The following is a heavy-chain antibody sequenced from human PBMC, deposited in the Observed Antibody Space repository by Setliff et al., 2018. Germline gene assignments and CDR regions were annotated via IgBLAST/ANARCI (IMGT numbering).Heavy chain of an antibody. D-gene: IGHD5-18*01. Sequence: SETLSLTCTVSGGSVRGYYWSLMRQPPGKGLEWIGYMYYSGDTNYNPSLKSRVTISVDTSKNQFSLELRSVTAADTAVYYCARLPPLHTPMALTFDYWGQGILVTVSS. CDR1: GGSVRGYY. V-gene: IGHV4-59*08. CDR3: ARLPPLHTPMALTFDY. CDR2: MYYSGDT. J-gene: IGHJ4*02.